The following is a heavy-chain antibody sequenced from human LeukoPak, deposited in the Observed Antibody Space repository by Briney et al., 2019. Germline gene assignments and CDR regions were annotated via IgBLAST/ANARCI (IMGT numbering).Heavy chain of an antibody. CDR3: ARGPRSYSSSWYGGKY. Sequence: GGSLRLSCAASGFTFSSYSMNWVRQAPGKGLEWVSYISSSSSTIYYADSVKGRFTISRDNAKNSLYLQMNSLRAEDTAVYYCARGPRSYSSSWYGGKYWGQGTLVTVSS. V-gene: IGHV3-48*01. CDR2: ISSSSSTI. J-gene: IGHJ4*02. CDR1: GFTFSSYS. D-gene: IGHD6-13*01.